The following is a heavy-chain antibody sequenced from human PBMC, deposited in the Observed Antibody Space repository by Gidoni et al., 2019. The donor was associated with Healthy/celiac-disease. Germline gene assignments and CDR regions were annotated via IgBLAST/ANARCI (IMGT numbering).Heavy chain of an antibody. D-gene: IGHD3-22*01. Sequence: EVQLVESGGGLVQPGGSLRLSCAASGFTFSSYWMSWVRQAPGKGLEWVANIKQDGSEKYYVDSVKGRFTISRDNAKNSLYLQMNSLRAEDTAVYYCARDSLPLDYYDSSGYSDYWGQGTLVTVSS. CDR1: GFTFSSYW. CDR3: ARDSLPLDYYDSSGYSDY. CDR2: IKQDGSEK. J-gene: IGHJ4*02. V-gene: IGHV3-7*03.